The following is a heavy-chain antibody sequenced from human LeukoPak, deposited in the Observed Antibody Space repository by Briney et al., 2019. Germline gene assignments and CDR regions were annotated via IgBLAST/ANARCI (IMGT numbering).Heavy chain of an antibody. D-gene: IGHD3-22*01. CDR1: GFTISSYTFGSYT. J-gene: IGHJ4*02. Sequence: GESLRLSCAASGFTISSYTFGSYTMNWVRQAPGKGLEWVSYISSSGSTIYYADSVKGRFTISRDSAKNSLYLQMNSLRAEDTAVYYCARDNYDSSGYYFDWGQGTLVTVSS. CDR3: ARDNYDSSGYYFD. V-gene: IGHV3-48*04. CDR2: ISSSGSTI.